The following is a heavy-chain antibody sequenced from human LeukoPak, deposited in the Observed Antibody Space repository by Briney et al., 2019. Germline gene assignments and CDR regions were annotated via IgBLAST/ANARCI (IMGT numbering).Heavy chain of an antibody. CDR3: ARDDNSSWYSDAFDI. Sequence: GGSLRLSCAASGFTFSSYSMNWVRQAPGKGLEWVSSISSSSSYIYYADSVKGRFTISRDNAKNSLYLQMNSLRAEDTAVYYCARDDNSSWYSDAFDIWGQGTMVTVSS. D-gene: IGHD6-13*01. V-gene: IGHV3-21*01. J-gene: IGHJ3*02. CDR2: ISSSSSYI. CDR1: GFTFSSYS.